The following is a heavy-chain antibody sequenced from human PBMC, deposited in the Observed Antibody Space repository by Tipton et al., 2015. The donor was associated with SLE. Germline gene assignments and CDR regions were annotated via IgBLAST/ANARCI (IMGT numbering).Heavy chain of an antibody. J-gene: IGHJ4*02. CDR1: GYPFTNYD. V-gene: IGHV1-8*01. D-gene: IGHD2-2*01. CDR2: MNPGSRKT. Sequence: QSGAEVKKPGASVKVPCRTSGYPFTNYDINWVRQAAGQGLEWMGWMNPGSRKTVFTQKFQGRVTLTWDTSISTAYIELNSLRSEDTAVYYCARWQGYCGSTSCRQFDYWGQGTLVTVSS. CDR3: ARWQGYCGSTSCRQFDY.